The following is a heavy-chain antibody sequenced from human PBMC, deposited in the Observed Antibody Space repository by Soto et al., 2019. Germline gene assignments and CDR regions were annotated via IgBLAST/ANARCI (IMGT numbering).Heavy chain of an antibody. J-gene: IGHJ4*02. V-gene: IGHV3-23*01. CDR2: ISGSGGST. CDR1: GFTFSSYA. CDR3: ANSRGYCSGGSCYSQYYYDSSGYYPFDY. D-gene: IGHD3-22*01. Sequence: GGSLRLSCAASGFTFSSYAMSWVRQAPGKGLEWVSAISGSGGSTYYADSVKGRFTISRDNSKNTLYLQMNSLRAEDTAVYSCANSRGYCSGGSCYSQYYYDSSGYYPFDYWGQGTLVTVSS.